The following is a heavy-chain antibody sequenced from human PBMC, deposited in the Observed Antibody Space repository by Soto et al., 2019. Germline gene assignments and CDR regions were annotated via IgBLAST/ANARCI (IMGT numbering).Heavy chain of an antibody. D-gene: IGHD6-13*01. CDR2: ITSDGSGT. J-gene: IGHJ1*01. CDR3: ARGTTAAPGSHY. V-gene: IGHV3-74*01. Sequence: EVQLVESGGNLVQPGGSLRLSCAASGFTFRSHWMHWVRQAPGKGLVWVACITSDGSGTTYADSVKGRFTILRDDAKNTVFLEMNSLRAEDTGMYYCARGTTAAPGSHYWGQGTLVTVSS. CDR1: GFTFRSHW.